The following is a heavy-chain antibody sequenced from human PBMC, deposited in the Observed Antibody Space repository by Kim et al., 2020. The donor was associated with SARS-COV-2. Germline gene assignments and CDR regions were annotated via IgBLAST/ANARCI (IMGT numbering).Heavy chain of an antibody. Sequence: GGSLRLSCAASGFAFSSYAMHWVRRAPGKGLEWVAVSSYDGSKRYYADSVKGRFTISRDNSKNTLYLQMNSLRVEDTAVYYCARVPGSFFPKYFDSWGQG. CDR1: GFAFSSYA. CDR3: ARVPGSFFPKYFDS. D-gene: IGHD1-26*01. J-gene: IGHJ4*02. V-gene: IGHV3-30*04. CDR2: SSYDGSKR.